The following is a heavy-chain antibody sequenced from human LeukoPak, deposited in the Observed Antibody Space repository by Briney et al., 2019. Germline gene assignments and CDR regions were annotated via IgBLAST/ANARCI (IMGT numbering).Heavy chain of an antibody. D-gene: IGHD1-26*01. V-gene: IGHV1-3*01. CDR2: INAGNGNT. J-gene: IGHJ4*02. CDR3: ARASGSLKYDY. Sequence: GASVKVSCKASGYTFTSYAMHWVRQAPGQRLEWMGWINAGNGNTKYSQKFQGRVTITRDTSASTAYMELSSLRSEDTAMYYCARASGSLKYDYWGQGTLVTVSS. CDR1: GYTFTSYA.